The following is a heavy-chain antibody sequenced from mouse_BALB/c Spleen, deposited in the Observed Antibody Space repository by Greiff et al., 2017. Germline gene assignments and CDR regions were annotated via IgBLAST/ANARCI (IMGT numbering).Heavy chain of an antibody. J-gene: IGHJ3*01. CDR2: ISSGGSYT. V-gene: IGHV5-9-3*01. CDR1: GFTFSSYA. CDR3: AREEGSWFAY. Sequence: EVQVVESGGGLVKPGGSLKLSCAASGFTFSSYAMSWVRQTPEKRLEWVATISSGGSYTYYPDSVKGRFTISRDNAKNTLYLQMSSLRSEDTAMYYCAREEGSWFAYWGQGTLVTVSA.